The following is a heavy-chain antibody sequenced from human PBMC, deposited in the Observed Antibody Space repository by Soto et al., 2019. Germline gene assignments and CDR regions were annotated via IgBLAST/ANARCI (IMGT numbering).Heavy chain of an antibody. CDR1: GFTFSSYA. V-gene: IGHV3-30-3*01. CDR2: ISYDGSNK. CDR3: ARDVGYYDSSGYRGGYLDY. D-gene: IGHD3-22*01. Sequence: QVQLVESGGGVVQPGRSLRLSCAASGFTFSSYAMHWVRQAPGKGLEWVAVISYDGSNKYYADSVKGRFTISRDNSKNTLYLRMNSLRAEDTAVYYCARDVGYYDSSGYRGGYLDYWGQGTLVTVSS. J-gene: IGHJ4*02.